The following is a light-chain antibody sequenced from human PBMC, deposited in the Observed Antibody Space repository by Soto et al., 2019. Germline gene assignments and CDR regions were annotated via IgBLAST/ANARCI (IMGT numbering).Light chain of an antibody. CDR1: SSDVVGYNY. CDR3: SSYTTSNTRQIV. Sequence: QSALTQPASVSGSPGQSITISCTGTSSDVVGYNYVSWYQQRPGKAPKFMIYDVSNRPSGVSNRFSGSKSGNTASLTISGLQAEDEADYYCSSYTTSNTRQIVFGTGTKVTVL. J-gene: IGLJ1*01. CDR2: DVS. V-gene: IGLV2-14*01.